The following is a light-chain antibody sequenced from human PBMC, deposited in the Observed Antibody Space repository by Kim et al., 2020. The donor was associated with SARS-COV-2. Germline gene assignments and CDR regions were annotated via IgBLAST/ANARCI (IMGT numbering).Light chain of an antibody. J-gene: IGKJ4*01. CDR1: QSVLYSSNNRNY. V-gene: IGKV4-1*01. CDR2: WAS. Sequence: ATINCKSSQSVLYSSNNRNYLAWYQQKPGQPPKLLIYWASIRESGVPDRFSGSGSGTDFTLTISSLQAEDVAVYYCQQYFSTPRAFGGGTKVDIK. CDR3: QQYFSTPRA.